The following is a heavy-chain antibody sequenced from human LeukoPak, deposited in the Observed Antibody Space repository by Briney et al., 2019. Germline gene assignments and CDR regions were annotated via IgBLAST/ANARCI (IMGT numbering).Heavy chain of an antibody. CDR1: GFTFSNYW. CDR2: IKQDGSEK. Sequence: GGSLRLSCAASGFTFSNYWMSWVRQAPGKGLEWVANIKQDGSEKFYVDSVKGRFTISRDNAKNSLYLQMNSLRAEDTAVYFCARDPSSGWYKDYFDYWGQGALVTVSS. CDR3: ARDPSSGWYKDYFDY. D-gene: IGHD6-19*01. J-gene: IGHJ4*02. V-gene: IGHV3-7*01.